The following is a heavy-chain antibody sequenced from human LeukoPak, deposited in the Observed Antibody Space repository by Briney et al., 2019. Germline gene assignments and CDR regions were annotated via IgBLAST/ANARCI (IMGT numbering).Heavy chain of an antibody. J-gene: IGHJ4*02. CDR1: GLPLVGYG. V-gene: IGHV3-30*03. CDR2: ISYDGSNK. Sequence: GGSLEPSFAASGLPLVGYGMTWVGQAPGKGLEWVAVISYDGSNKYYADSVKGRFTISRDNSKNTLYLQMNSLRVEDTAVYYCARGRPHGNDYWGQGTLVTVSS. D-gene: IGHD4-23*01. CDR3: ARGRPHGNDY.